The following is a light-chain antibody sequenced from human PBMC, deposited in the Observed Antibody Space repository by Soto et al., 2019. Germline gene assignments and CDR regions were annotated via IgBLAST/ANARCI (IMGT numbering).Light chain of an antibody. CDR2: LGS. CDR3: MQVLQTPPT. V-gene: IGKV2-28*01. J-gene: IGKJ4*01. CDR1: QSLLQSNGKSY. Sequence: DIVLTQSPLSLPVTPGAPASISCRSSQSLLQSNGKSYLGWFVQKPWQSPQLLISLGSSRASRFPDWCSGSGSGTDIALKISRVEAEDVGIYCCMQVLQTPPTFGGGTKVEIK.